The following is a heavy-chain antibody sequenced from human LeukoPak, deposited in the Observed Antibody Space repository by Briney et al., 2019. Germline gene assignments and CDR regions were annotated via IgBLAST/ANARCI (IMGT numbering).Heavy chain of an antibody. Sequence: SETLSLTCTVSDDSMSSYYWNWIRQPPGKGLEWIGYVYYSGGTNYNPSLKSRVTISLDTSKNQFSLKLSSVTAADTAVYYCARASRAYDYVWGSYRYLDYWGQGTLVTVSS. CDR1: DDSMSSYY. J-gene: IGHJ4*02. CDR3: ARASRAYDYVWGSYRYLDY. D-gene: IGHD3-16*02. CDR2: VYYSGGT. V-gene: IGHV4-59*01.